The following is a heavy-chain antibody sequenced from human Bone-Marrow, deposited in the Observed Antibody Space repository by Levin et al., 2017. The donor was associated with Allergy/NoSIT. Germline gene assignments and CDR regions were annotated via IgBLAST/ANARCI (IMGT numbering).Heavy chain of an antibody. CDR2: IYSGGGT. D-gene: IGHD3-10*01. V-gene: IGHV3-66*04. Sequence: ASVKVSCAVSGFTVSNNYMSWVRQAPGKGLEWVSLIYSGGGTHYADSVKARFTISRDNSKNTVYLQMNSLRAEDTAVYYCARLDFNYGSYYWGQGTLVTVSS. CDR1: GFTVSNNY. J-gene: IGHJ4*02. CDR3: ARLDFNYGSYY.